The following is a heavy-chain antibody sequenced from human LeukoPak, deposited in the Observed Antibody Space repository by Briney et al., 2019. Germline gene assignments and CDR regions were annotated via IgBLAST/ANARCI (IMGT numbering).Heavy chain of an antibody. D-gene: IGHD6-13*01. CDR1: GGSISNSAYY. CDR2: IYYSGST. CDR3: ARDGLAAAGTAY. V-gene: IGHV4-39*02. Sequence: SETLSLTCTVSGGSISNSAYYWGWIRQPPGKGLQWIGSIYYSGSTYYNPSLKSRVSISVDTSKKQFSLKLSSVTAADTAIFYCARDGLAAAGTAYWGQGTLVTVSS. J-gene: IGHJ4*02.